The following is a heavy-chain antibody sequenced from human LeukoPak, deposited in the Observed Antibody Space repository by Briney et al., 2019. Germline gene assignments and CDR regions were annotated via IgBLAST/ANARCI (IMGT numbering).Heavy chain of an antibody. CDR2: IYYSGST. J-gene: IGHJ4*02. CDR3: ARVLSHYSSGCYYYFDY. V-gene: IGHV4-59*01. Sequence: SETLSLTCTVSGGSMSSYYWSWIRQPPGKGLEWIGYIYYSGSTNYNPSLKSRGTISVDTSKNQFSLKLSSVTAADTAVYYCARVLSHYSSGCYYYFDYWGQGTLVTVSS. D-gene: IGHD6-19*01. CDR1: GGSMSSYY.